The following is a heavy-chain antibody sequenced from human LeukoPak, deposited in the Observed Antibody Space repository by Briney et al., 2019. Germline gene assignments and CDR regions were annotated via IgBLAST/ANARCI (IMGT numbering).Heavy chain of an antibody. CDR1: GGTFSSYA. Sequence: SVKVSCKASGGTFSSYAISWVRQAPGQGLEWMGRIIPIFGTANYAQKFQGRVTITTDESTSTAYMELSSLRSEDTAVYYCARSGIPNYDFWSGPFDYWGQGTQVTVSS. CDR2: IIPIFGTA. CDR3: ARSGIPNYDFWSGPFDY. D-gene: IGHD3-3*01. V-gene: IGHV1-69*05. J-gene: IGHJ4*02.